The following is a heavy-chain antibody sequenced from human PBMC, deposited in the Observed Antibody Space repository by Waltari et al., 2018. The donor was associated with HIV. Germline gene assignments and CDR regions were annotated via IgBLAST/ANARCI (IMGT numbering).Heavy chain of an antibody. CDR1: GYTFTGYY. V-gene: IGHV1-2*06. CDR2: MNPNSGGT. D-gene: IGHD2-21*02. Sequence: QVQLVQSGAEVKKPGASVKVSCKASGYTFTGYYMHWVRQAPGQGLEWMGRMNPNSGGTNYAQKFQGRVTRTRDTSISTAYMELSRLRSDDTAVYYCARSGYCGGDCYSVDYWGQGTLVTVSS. CDR3: ARSGYCGGDCYSVDY. J-gene: IGHJ4*02.